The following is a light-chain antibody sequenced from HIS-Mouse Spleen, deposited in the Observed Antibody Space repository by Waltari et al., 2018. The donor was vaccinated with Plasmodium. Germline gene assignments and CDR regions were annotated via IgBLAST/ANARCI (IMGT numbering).Light chain of an antibody. J-gene: IGLJ2*01. CDR3: CSYAGSSTLV. Sequence: QSALTQPASVSGSPGQSSTIPCTVTSSSVGSYNLVHWYQQTPDKAPKRMIYEGSKRPSGVSNRFSGSKSGNTASLTISGLQAEDEADYYCCSYAGSSTLVFGGGTKLTVL. V-gene: IGLV2-23*01. CDR1: SSSVGSYNL. CDR2: EGS.